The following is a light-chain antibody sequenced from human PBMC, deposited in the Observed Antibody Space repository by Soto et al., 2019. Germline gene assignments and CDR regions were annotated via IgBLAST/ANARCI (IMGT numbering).Light chain of an antibody. CDR1: GSDVGGYNY. V-gene: IGLV2-14*01. CDR2: EVS. J-gene: IGLJ2*01. Sequence: QSALTQPASVSGSPGQSITISCTGTGSDVGGYNYVSWYQQHPGKAPKLMIYEVSNRPSGVSNRFSGPKSGNTASLTISGLQAEDEADYYCSSYTSSSTLVFGGGTKVTVL. CDR3: SSYTSSSTLV.